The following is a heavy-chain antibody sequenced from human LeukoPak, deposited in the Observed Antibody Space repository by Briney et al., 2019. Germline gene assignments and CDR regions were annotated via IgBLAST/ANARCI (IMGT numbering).Heavy chain of an antibody. CDR2: IYYSGST. Sequence: SETLSLTCTVSGGSISSYYWSWIRQPPGKGLEWLGYIYYSGSTNYNPSLKSRVTISVDTSKNQFSLKLSSVTAADTAVYYCARGSMVRGVTGLYYYYMDVWGKGTTVTVSS. CDR3: ARGSMVRGVTGLYYYYMDV. D-gene: IGHD3-10*01. CDR1: GGSISSYY. J-gene: IGHJ6*03. V-gene: IGHV4-59*01.